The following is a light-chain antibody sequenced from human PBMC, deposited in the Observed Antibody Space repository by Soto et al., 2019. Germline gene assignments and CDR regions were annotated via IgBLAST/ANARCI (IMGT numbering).Light chain of an antibody. CDR3: SSFAGNNNLV. CDR1: SSDVGCYNY. CDR2: EVS. J-gene: IGLJ2*01. V-gene: IGLV2-8*01. Sequence: QSALTQPPSASGSPGQSVTISCTGTSSDVGCYNYVSWYQQHQGKAPKLMISEVSKRHSGVPVRFSCSKSGNTASLPISGLQDEDEAAYYCSSFAGNNNLVFGGGTKLTVL.